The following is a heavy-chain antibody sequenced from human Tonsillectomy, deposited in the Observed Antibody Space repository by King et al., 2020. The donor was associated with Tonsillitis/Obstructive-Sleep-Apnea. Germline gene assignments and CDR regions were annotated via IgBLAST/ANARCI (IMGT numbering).Heavy chain of an antibody. CDR1: GFTFSSYA. CDR2: ISYDGSNK. J-gene: IGHJ5*02. CDR3: ARDQVPAAIGGGFDP. D-gene: IGHD2-2*02. Sequence: VQLVESGGGVVQPGRSLRLSCAASGFTFSSYAMHWVRQAPGKGLEWVAVISYDGSNKYYADSVKGRFTISRDNSKNTLYLQMNSLRAKDTAVYYCARDQVPAAIGGGFDPWGQGTLVTVSS. V-gene: IGHV3-30*04.